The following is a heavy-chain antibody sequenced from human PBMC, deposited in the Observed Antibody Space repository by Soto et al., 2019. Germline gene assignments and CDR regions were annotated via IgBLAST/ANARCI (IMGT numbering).Heavy chain of an antibody. CDR1: GFNFSTYG. CDR3: GRDRSHYAGVGKIDP. V-gene: IGHV3-21*01. D-gene: IGHD3-10*01. Sequence: GGSLRLSCAASGFNFSTYGMNWVRQAPGKGLEWVSSISSKGSYIYYTPSVKGRFTISRDNAKNSVYLQMNSLRAEDTAVYYCGRDRSHYAGVGKIDPWGQGTLVTVSS. J-gene: IGHJ5*02. CDR2: ISSKGSYI.